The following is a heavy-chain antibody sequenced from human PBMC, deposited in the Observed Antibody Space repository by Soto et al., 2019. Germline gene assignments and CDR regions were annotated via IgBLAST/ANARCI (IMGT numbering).Heavy chain of an antibody. D-gene: IGHD2-15*01. V-gene: IGHV5-10-1*01. J-gene: IGHJ6*02. CDR1: GYSFTSYW. CDR2: IDPSDSYT. Sequence: GESLKISCKGSGYSFTSYWISWVRQMPGKGLEWMGRIDPSDSYTNYSPSFQGHVTISADKSISTGYLQWSSLKASDTAMYYCARLGTYCSGGSCYYYDGMDVWGQGTTGTSSS. CDR3: ARLGTYCSGGSCYYYDGMDV.